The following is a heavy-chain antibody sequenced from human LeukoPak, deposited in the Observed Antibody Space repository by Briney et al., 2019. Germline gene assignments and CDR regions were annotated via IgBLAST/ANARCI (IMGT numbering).Heavy chain of an antibody. D-gene: IGHD5-12*01. J-gene: IGHJ3*02. CDR1: GYSISSGYY. V-gene: IGHV4-38-2*02. CDR2: IYHSGST. Sequence: SETLSLTCTVSGYSISSGYYWGWIRQPPGKGLEWIGSIYHSGSTYYNPSLKSRVTISVDASKTQLSLKLSSVTAADTAVYYCARDRVVATIPDAFDIWGQGTMVTVSS. CDR3: ARDRVVATIPDAFDI.